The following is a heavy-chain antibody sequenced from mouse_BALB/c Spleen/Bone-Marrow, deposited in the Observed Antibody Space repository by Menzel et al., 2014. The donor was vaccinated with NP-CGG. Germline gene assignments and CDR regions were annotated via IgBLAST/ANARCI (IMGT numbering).Heavy chain of an antibody. D-gene: IGHD2-2*01. CDR3: ARNYYGYDGYFDY. Sequence: EVMLVESGGGLVKPGGSLKLSCAASGFTFSSNGMSWVRQTPEKRLEWVATINGGGNYTYYPDSVKGRFTISRDNAKNNLYLQMSSLRSEDTALYYCARNYYGYDGYFDYWGQGTTLTVSS. J-gene: IGHJ2*01. CDR2: INGGGNYT. V-gene: IGHV5-9-2*01. CDR1: GFTFSSNG.